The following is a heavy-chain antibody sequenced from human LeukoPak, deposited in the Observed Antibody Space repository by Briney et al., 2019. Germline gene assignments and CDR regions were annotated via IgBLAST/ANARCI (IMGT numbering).Heavy chain of an antibody. CDR3: ARANYYDSSGYMQAIDY. CDR2: IYYSGST. Sequence: PSETLSLTCTVSGGSISSYYWSWIRQPPGKGLEWIGYIYYSGSTNYNPSLKSRVTISVDTSKNQFSLKLSSVTAADTAVYYCARANYYDSSGYMQAIDYWGQGTLVTVSS. CDR1: GGSISSYY. V-gene: IGHV4-59*01. J-gene: IGHJ4*02. D-gene: IGHD3-22*01.